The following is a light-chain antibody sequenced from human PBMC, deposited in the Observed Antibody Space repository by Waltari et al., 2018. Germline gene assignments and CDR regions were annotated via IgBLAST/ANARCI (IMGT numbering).Light chain of an antibody. CDR1: ALPKQF. J-gene: IGLJ2*01. Sequence: SYELTQPPSVSVSPGQTATITCSGDALPKQFAFWYQQKPGQAPVLVTYKDTGRPSGSPDRFSGSTSGTTVTLTISGVQAEDEADYYCQSADSTSTHVVFGGGTKLTVL. CDR3: QSADSTSTHVV. CDR2: KDT. V-gene: IGLV3-25*03.